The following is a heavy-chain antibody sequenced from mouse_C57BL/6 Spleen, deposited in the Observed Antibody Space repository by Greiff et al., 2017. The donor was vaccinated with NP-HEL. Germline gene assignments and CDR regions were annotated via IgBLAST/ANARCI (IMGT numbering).Heavy chain of an antibody. CDR3: ARTPYDYDEGWYFDV. J-gene: IGHJ1*03. Sequence: QVQLQQSGAELVRPGASVKLSCKASGYTFTDYYINWVKQRPGQGLEWIARIYPGSGNTYYNEKFKGQATLTAEKSSSTAYMQLSSLTSEDSAVYFCARTPYDYDEGWYFDVGGTGTTVTVSS. CDR2: IYPGSGNT. D-gene: IGHD2-4*01. V-gene: IGHV1-76*01. CDR1: GYTFTDYY.